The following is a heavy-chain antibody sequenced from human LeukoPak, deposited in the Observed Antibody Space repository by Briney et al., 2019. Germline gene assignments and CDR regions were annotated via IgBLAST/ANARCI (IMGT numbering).Heavy chain of an antibody. CDR1: GFTFSSDA. V-gene: IGHV3-23*01. CDR3: AKDQSTGTYYYYYNYMDV. Sequence: LTGGSLRLSCAASGFTFSSDAMSWVRQAPGKGLEWVSAISGSGGSTYYADSVKGRFTISRDNSKNTLYLQMNSLRAEDTAVYYCAKDQSTGTYYYYYNYMDVWGKGTTVTVSS. D-gene: IGHD7-27*01. J-gene: IGHJ6*03. CDR2: ISGSGGST.